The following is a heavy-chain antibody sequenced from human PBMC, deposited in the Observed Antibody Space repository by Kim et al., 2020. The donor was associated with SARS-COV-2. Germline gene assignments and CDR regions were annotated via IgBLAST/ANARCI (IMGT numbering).Heavy chain of an antibody. V-gene: IGHV4-59*01. J-gene: IGHJ6*02. D-gene: IGHD5-18*01. Sequence: LKSRVTISVDTSKSQFSLKLSSVTAADTAVYYCARAESTGTYYYYGMDVWGQGTTVTVSS. CDR3: ARAESTGTYYYYGMDV.